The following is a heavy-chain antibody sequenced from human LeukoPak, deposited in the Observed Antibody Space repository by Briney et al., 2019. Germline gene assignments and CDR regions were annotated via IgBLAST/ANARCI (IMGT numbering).Heavy chain of an antibody. CDR2: IHYSGST. CDR1: GGSISSYY. V-gene: IGHV4-59*13. CDR3: ARVRPYAYPVPDY. J-gene: IGHJ4*02. Sequence: PSQTLSLTCTVSGGSISSYYWSWIRQPPGKGLEGIGYIHYSGSTNYNPSLKSQVTISVDTSKNQFSLKLSSVTAADTAVYYCARVRPYAYPVPDYWGQGTLVTVSS. D-gene: IGHD3-16*01.